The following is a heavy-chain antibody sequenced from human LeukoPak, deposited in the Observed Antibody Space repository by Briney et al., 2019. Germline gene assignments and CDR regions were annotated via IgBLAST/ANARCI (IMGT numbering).Heavy chain of an antibody. CDR3: ARGSTGAYDI. J-gene: IGHJ3*02. CDR2: IYYTGSS. V-gene: IGHV4-59*02. Sequence: PSETLSLTCAVSGGSVSSACWSWIRQPPGKRLEWIGYIYYTGSSDYNPSLKSRVTISLDTSKNQFSLKLTSVTAADTALYYCARGSTGAYDIWGQGTMVTVSS. CDR1: GGSVSSAC.